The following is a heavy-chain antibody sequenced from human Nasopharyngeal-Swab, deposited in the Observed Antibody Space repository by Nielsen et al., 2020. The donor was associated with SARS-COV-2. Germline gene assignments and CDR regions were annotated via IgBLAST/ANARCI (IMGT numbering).Heavy chain of an antibody. CDR1: GFAFWKYA. CDR3: AKDDFCPACAFDV. D-gene: IGHD2-21*02. J-gene: IGHJ3*01. Sequence: GESLRLSCAASGFAFWKYAMSWVRQAPGKGLEWVSTVSNHDGSLKFYADSVKGRFTISRDTSKNTVSLQMNSLRAEDTAVYYCAKDDFCPACAFDVWCQGTIVTVSS. V-gene: IGHV3-23*01. CDR2: VSNHDGSLK.